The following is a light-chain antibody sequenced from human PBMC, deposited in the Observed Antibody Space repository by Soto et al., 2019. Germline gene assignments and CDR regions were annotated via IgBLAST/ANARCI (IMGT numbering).Light chain of an antibody. CDR1: RSDVGIYNL. CDR2: EDI. CDR3: CSYAGGSTYV. Sequence: QSALTQPASVSGSPGQSITISCTGSRSDVGIYNLVSWYQQHPGKAPQLIIYEDIKRPSGVSDRFSGSKSGNTASLTISGLQAEDEADYFCCSYAGGSTYVFGTGTKLTVL. J-gene: IGLJ1*01. V-gene: IGLV2-23*01.